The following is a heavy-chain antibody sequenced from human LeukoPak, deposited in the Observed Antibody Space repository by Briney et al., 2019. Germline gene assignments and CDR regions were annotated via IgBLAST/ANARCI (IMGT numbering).Heavy chain of an antibody. J-gene: IGHJ5*02. CDR2: INPNSGGT. CDR1: GGTFSSYA. V-gene: IGHV1-2*02. D-gene: IGHD3-22*01. Sequence: ASVKVSCKASGGTFSSYAISWVRQAPGQGLEWMGWINPNSGGTNYAQKFQGRVTMTRDTSISTAYMELSRLRSDDTAVYYCAMSYYDSSGYYYGWFDPWGQGTLVTVSS. CDR3: AMSYYDSSGYYYGWFDP.